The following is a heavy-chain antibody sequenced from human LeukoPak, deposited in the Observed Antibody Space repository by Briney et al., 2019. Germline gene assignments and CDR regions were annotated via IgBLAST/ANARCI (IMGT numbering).Heavy chain of an antibody. CDR3: AKDHPWKHYYGSGSYPDY. D-gene: IGHD3-10*01. CDR2: IKGDGSGT. CDR1: GFTFSSIW. V-gene: IGHV3-74*01. Sequence: PGGSLRLSCAASGFTFSSIWMHWVRQAPGKGLVWVSRIKGDGSGTSYADSVEGRFTISRDNSKNTLYLQMNSLRAEDTAVYYCAKDHPWKHYYGSGSYPDYWGQGTLVTVSS. J-gene: IGHJ4*02.